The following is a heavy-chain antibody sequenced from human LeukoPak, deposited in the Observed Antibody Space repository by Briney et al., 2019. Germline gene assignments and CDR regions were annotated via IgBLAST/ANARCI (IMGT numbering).Heavy chain of an antibody. J-gene: IGHJ4*02. D-gene: IGHD6-19*01. CDR1: GFTFSSYS. V-gene: IGHV3-21*01. Sequence: GGSLRLSCAASGFTFSSYSMNWVRQAPGKGLEWVSSISSSSSYIYYADSVKGRFTISRDNAKNSLYLQMNSLRAEDTAVYYCARPRRSGWTKYYFDYWGQGTLVTVSS. CDR2: ISSSSSYI. CDR3: ARPRRSGWTKYYFDY.